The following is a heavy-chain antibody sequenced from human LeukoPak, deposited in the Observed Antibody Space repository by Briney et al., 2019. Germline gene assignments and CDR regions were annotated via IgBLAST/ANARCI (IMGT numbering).Heavy chain of an antibody. V-gene: IGHV3-23*01. CDR3: AKDHYYDSSGYYPPEYFQH. J-gene: IGHJ1*01. CDR2: ISGSGGST. Sequence: GGSLRLSCAASGFTFSSYAMSWVRQSPGKGLEWVSAISGSGGSTYYADSVKGRFTISRDNSKNTLYLQMNSLRAEDTAVYYCAKDHYYDSSGYYPPEYFQHWGQGTLVTVSS. CDR1: GFTFSSYA. D-gene: IGHD3-22*01.